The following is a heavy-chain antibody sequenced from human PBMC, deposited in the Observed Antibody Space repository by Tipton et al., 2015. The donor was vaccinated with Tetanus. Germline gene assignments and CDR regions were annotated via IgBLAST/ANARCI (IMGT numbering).Heavy chain of an antibody. CDR1: GYIFNNYW. Sequence: QLVQSGGEVKKPGESLKISCKGSGYIFNNYWIGWVRQKPGKGLEWMGIIYPGDSDTRYSPSFQGQVTISVDKSINTAYLQWSSLKASDTSMFYCARAYCTDGVCNFDFWGQGARVTVAS. CDR2: IYPGDSDT. V-gene: IGHV5-51*01. CDR3: ARAYCTDGVCNFDF. J-gene: IGHJ4*02. D-gene: IGHD2-8*01.